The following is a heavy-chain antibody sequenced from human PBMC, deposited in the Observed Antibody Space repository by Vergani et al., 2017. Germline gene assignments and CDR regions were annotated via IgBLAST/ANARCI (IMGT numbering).Heavy chain of an antibody. D-gene: IGHD2-2*01. CDR3: AXEYSSTSGRAFDF. Sequence: QLVESGGGWVQPGGSLRLSCVVSGFDFSSYIMNWVRQAPGKGLEWVSFVSTGTKSQSYAESVKGRFTISRVSAKNSLYLQMDSLRAEDTAVYYCAXEYSSTSGRAFDFWGQGTKVTVSS. CDR2: VSTGTKSQ. CDR1: GFDFSSYI. V-gene: IGHV3-48*01. J-gene: IGHJ3*01.